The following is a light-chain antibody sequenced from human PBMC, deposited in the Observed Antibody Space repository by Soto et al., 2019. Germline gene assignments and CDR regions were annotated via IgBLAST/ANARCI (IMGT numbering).Light chain of an antibody. CDR2: DAS. CDR1: QSVSTY. V-gene: IGKV3-11*01. Sequence: EVVLTQSPATLSLSPGERATLSCRASQSVSTYLAWYQQNPGQAPRLLIYDASNRATGIPARFSGSGSGTYVTLTISSLEPEDFGVYFGQERRDWSQICLGGGTKVEIK. CDR3: QERRDWSQIC. J-gene: IGKJ4*01.